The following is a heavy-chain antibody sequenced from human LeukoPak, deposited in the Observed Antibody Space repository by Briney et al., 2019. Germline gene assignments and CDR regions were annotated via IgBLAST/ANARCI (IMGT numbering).Heavy chain of an antibody. CDR2: INPNSGGT. CDR1: GYTFTGYY. J-gene: IGHJ4*02. D-gene: IGHD3-10*01. Sequence: ASVTVSCKASGYTFTGYYMHWVGQAPGQGLEWMGWINPNSGGTNYAQKFQGRVTMTRDTSISTAYMELSRLRSDDTAVYYCAKTDRGSGLADYFHYWGQGTLVTVSS. CDR3: AKTDRGSGLADYFHY. V-gene: IGHV1-2*02.